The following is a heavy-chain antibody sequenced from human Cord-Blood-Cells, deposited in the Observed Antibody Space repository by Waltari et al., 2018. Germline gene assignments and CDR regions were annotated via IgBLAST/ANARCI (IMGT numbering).Heavy chain of an antibody. D-gene: IGHD6-19*01. Sequence: QVQLVQSGAEVKKPGSSLQVSCKASGGTFSSYAISCVRPAHGQGLEWMGGIIPSVGTANYEEKFQGSVTMTADEYTSTAYMELSSLRSEDTAVYYCARQIAVAGNSAFDIWGQGTMVTVSS. CDR3: ARQIAVAGNSAFDI. J-gene: IGHJ3*02. V-gene: IGHV1-69*01. CDR2: IIPSVGTA. CDR1: GGTFSSYA.